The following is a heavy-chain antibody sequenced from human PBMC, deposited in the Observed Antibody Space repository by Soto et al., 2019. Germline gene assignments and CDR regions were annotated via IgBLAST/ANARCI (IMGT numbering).Heavy chain of an antibody. CDR3: ARVRNNWFDP. J-gene: IGHJ5*02. CDR2: IYYSGST. CDR1: GGSISSYY. D-gene: IGHD4-17*01. Sequence: SETLSLTCTVSGGSISSYYWSWIRQPPGKGLEWIGYIYYSGSTNYNPSLKSRVTISVDTSKNQFSLKLSSVTAADMAVYYCARVRNNWFDPWGQGTLVTVSS. V-gene: IGHV4-59*01.